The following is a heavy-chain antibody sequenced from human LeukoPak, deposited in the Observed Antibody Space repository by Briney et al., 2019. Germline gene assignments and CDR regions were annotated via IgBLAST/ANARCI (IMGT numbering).Heavy chain of an antibody. D-gene: IGHD6-19*01. V-gene: IGHV3-23*01. CDR1: GFTFSSYA. CDR2: IDASGGST. CDR3: AKGSGSGWYGWFAP. J-gene: IGHJ5*02. Sequence: GGSLRLSCAASGFTFSSYAMTWVRQAPGKGLEWVSSIDASGGSTYYADSVKGRFTISRDNSKNTFFLQMNTLRAADTAVYYCAKGSGSGWYGWFAPWGQGTLVTGSS.